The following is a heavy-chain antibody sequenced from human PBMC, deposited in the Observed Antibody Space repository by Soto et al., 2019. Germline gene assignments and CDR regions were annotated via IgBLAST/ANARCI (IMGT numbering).Heavy chain of an antibody. V-gene: IGHV2-5*02. Sequence: SGPTLVNPTQTLTLTCTFSGFSLSTSGVGVGWIRQPPGKALEWLALIYWDDDKRYSPSLKSRLTITKDTSKNQVVLTMTNMDFVDTATYCCGHSTNQHHSTPAFDNWGQGTMVTISS. D-gene: IGHD2-8*01. J-gene: IGHJ3*02. CDR1: GFSLSTSGVG. CDR2: IYWDDDK. CDR3: GHSTNQHHSTPAFDN.